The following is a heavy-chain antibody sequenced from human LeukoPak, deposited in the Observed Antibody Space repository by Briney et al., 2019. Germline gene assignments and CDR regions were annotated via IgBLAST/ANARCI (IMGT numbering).Heavy chain of an antibody. D-gene: IGHD2-2*01. V-gene: IGHV4-59*01. Sequence: SETLSLTCTVSGGSISSYYWSWIRQPPGKGLEWIGYIHYSGSTNYNPSLKSRVTISVDTSKNQFSLKLSSVTAADTAVYYCARAYSSSWGRAWFDPWGQGTLVTVSS. CDR1: GGSISSYY. CDR2: IHYSGST. J-gene: IGHJ5*02. CDR3: ARAYSSSWGRAWFDP.